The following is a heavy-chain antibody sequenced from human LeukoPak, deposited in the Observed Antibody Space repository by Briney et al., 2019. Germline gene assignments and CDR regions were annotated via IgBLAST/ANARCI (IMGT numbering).Heavy chain of an antibody. CDR2: IYSGGST. V-gene: IGHV3-53*01. J-gene: IGHJ4*02. D-gene: IGHD5-18*01. Sequence: GESLRLSCAASGFTFSSYEMNWVRQAPGKGLEWVSVIYSGGSTYYADSVKGRFTISRDNSKNTVYLQLNNLRVEDTAVYYCARYHTALNYWGQGTLVTASS. CDR1: GFTFSSYE. CDR3: ARYHTALNY.